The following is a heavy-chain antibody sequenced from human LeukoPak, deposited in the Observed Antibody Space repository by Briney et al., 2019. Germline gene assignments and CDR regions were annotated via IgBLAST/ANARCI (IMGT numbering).Heavy chain of an antibody. Sequence: GGSLRLSCAASGFTFSSYSMNWVRQAPGKGLEWVSSISSSSYIYYADSVKGRFTISRDNAKNSLYLQMNSLRAEDTAVYYCARESEEATIGGSFDYWGQGTLVTVSS. V-gene: IGHV3-21*01. J-gene: IGHJ4*02. CDR2: ISSSSYI. CDR1: GFTFSSYS. CDR3: ARESEEATIGGSFDY. D-gene: IGHD5-12*01.